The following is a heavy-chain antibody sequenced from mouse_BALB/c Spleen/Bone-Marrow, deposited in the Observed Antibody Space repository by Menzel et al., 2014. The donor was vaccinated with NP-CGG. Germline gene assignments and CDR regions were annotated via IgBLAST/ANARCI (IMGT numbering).Heavy chain of an antibody. CDR3: ARRVWSRGGDY. Sequence: EVMLVESGGGLVQPGGSLKLSCAASGFTFSSYTMSWVRQTPEKRLEWVAYISNGGGSTYYPDTVKGRFTISRDNAKNTLYLQMSSLKSEDTAMYYCARRVWSRGGDYWGQGTSVTVSP. CDR2: ISNGGGST. D-gene: IGHD2-10*02. J-gene: IGHJ4*01. V-gene: IGHV5-12-2*01. CDR1: GFTFSSYT.